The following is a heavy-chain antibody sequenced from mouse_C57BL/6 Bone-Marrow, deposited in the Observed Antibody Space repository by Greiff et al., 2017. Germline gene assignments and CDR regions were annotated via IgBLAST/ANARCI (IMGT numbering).Heavy chain of an antibody. D-gene: IGHD1-1*01. V-gene: IGHV14-4*01. J-gene: IGHJ1*03. CDR2: IDPENGDT. Sequence: EVQGVESGAELVRPGASVKLSCTASGFNIKDDYMHWVKQRPEQGLEWIGWIDPENGDTEYASKFQGKATITEDTSSNTAYLQLSSLTSEDTAVYYCTTPLITTVVAKWYFDVWGTGTTVTVSS. CDR3: TTPLITTVVAKWYFDV. CDR1: GFNIKDDY.